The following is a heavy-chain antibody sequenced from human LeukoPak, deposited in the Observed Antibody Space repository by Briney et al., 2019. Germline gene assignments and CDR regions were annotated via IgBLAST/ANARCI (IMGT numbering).Heavy chain of an antibody. CDR2: IKQDGSEK. V-gene: IGHV3-7*05. D-gene: IGHD5-24*01. CDR1: GFTFSNYW. J-gene: IGHJ5*02. CDR3: ARASDPWLQLT. Sequence: GGSLRLACAASGFTFSNYWMIWVRQAPGKGLEWVANIKQDGSEKRYADSVRGRFTVSRDNAHTSLYLQMSSLRAEDTALYYCARASDPWLQLTWGQGTLVTVSS.